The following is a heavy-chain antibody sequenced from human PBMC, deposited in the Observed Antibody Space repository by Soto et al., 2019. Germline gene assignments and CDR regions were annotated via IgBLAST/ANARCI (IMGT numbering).Heavy chain of an antibody. CDR1: GFTFSSYS. Sequence: GGSLRLSCAASGFTFSSYSMNWVRQAPGKGLEWVSSISSSSSYIYYADSVKGRFTISRDNAKNSPYLQMNSLRAEDTAVYYCARGYSSGWTGNYWGQGTLVTVSS. CDR3: ARGYSSGWTGNY. D-gene: IGHD6-19*01. V-gene: IGHV3-21*01. CDR2: ISSSSSYI. J-gene: IGHJ4*02.